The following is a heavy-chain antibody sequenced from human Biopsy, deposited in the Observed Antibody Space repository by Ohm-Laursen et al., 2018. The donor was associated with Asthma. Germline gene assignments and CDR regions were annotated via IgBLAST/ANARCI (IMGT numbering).Heavy chain of an antibody. CDR3: VRVWGGSAFDI. CDR2: ISWNSGSL. D-gene: IGHD3-16*01. Sequence: SLRLSCAASGFTFDDYAMNWVRQAPGKGPEWVSGISWNSGSLEYADSVKGRFTVSRDNAKRTLYLQMNSLRAEDTALYYCVRVWGGSAFDIWGQGTRVTVSS. V-gene: IGHV3-9*01. J-gene: IGHJ3*02. CDR1: GFTFDDYA.